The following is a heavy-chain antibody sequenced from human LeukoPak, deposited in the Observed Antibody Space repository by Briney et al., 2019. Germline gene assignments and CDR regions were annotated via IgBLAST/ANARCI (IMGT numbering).Heavy chain of an antibody. V-gene: IGHV3-23*01. CDR1: GFTFSSYA. CDR2: ISGGGFTT. Sequence: GGSLRLSCTASGFTFSSYAMSWVRQAPGKGLEWVSAISGGGFTTYYPDSVKGRFTISRDNSKNTLYLQMNSLRAEDTAVYYCANSMRAEKGDYWGQGTLVTVSS. J-gene: IGHJ4*02. D-gene: IGHD2/OR15-2a*01. CDR3: ANSMRAEKGDY.